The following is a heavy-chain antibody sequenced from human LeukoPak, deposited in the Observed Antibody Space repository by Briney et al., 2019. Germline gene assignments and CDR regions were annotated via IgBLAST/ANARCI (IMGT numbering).Heavy chain of an antibody. CDR1: GDSISGDY. J-gene: IGHJ6*03. Sequence: SETLSLTCTVSGDSISGDYYTWMRQPAGKGLEWIGRIHSGGTTNYNPSLMSRVTLSIDKSKKHISLRLTSVTAADTALYYCARDNGSGYTKGYEHYYYYLDVWGKGTTVTVSS. D-gene: IGHD3-3*02. V-gene: IGHV4-4*07. CDR3: ARDNGSGYTKGYEHYYYYLDV. CDR2: IHSGGTT.